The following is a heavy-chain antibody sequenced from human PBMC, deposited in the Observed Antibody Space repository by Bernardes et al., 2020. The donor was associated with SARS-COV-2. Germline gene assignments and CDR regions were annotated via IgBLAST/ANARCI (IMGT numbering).Heavy chain of an antibody. CDR3: ARVVGCTNGVCYLKNWFDP. Sequence: ASVKVSCKASGYTFTSYGISWVRQAPGQGLEWMGWISAYNGNTNYAQKLQGRVTMTTDTSTSTAYMELRSLRSDDTAVYYCARVVGCTNGVCYLKNWFDPWGQGTLVTVSS. CDR1: GYTFTSYG. D-gene: IGHD2-8*01. J-gene: IGHJ5*02. CDR2: ISAYNGNT. V-gene: IGHV1-18*01.